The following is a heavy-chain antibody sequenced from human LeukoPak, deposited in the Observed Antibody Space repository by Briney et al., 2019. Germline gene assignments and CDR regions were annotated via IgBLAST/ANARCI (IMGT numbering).Heavy chain of an antibody. D-gene: IGHD2-21*01. V-gene: IGHV1-46*01. CDR2: INPSGDST. Sequence: ASVKVSCKASEYTFTSYYLHWVRQAPGQGLEWMGIINPSGDSTTYAQRFQDRITMTRDTSTSTVYMELSSLRSEDTAVYYCVSIGRHLDPFDYWGQGTLVTVSS. CDR1: EYTFTSYY. J-gene: IGHJ4*02. CDR3: VSIGRHLDPFDY.